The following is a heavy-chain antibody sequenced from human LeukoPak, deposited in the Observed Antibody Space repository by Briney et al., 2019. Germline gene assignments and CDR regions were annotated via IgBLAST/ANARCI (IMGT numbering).Heavy chain of an antibody. J-gene: IGHJ4*02. D-gene: IGHD5-18*01. CDR2: INHSGST. Sequence: PSETLPLTCAVYGGSFSGYYWSWIRQPPGKGLEWIGGINHSGSTNYNPSLKSRVTISVDTSKNQFSLKLSSVTAADTAVYYCASRRRGYSYGYLVYWGQGTLVTVSS. CDR3: ASRRRGYSYGYLVY. V-gene: IGHV4-34*01. CDR1: GGSFSGYY.